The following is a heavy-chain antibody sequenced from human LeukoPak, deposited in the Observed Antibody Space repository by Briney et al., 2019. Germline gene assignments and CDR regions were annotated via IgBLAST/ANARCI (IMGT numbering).Heavy chain of an antibody. V-gene: IGHV3-15*01. D-gene: IGHD4-17*01. Sequence: GGSLRLSCAASGFTFSNAWMSWVRQAPGKGLEWVGRIKSKTDGGTTDYAAPVKGRFTISRDDSKSIAYLQMNSLKTEDTAVYYCTRGTYGDYAFDYWGQGTLVTVSS. CDR2: IKSKTDGGTT. CDR1: GFTFSNAW. CDR3: TRGTYGDYAFDY. J-gene: IGHJ4*02.